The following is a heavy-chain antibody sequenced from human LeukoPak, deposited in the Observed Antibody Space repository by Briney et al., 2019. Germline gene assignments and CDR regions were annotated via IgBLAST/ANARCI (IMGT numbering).Heavy chain of an antibody. CDR3: AMSIPAAGVFDY. J-gene: IGHJ4*02. CDR2: IYYSGST. CDR1: GDSISSYY. Sequence: TSETLSLTYTVSGDSISSYYWSWIRQPPGKGLEWIGYIYYSGSTNYNPSLKSRVTISVDTSKNQFSLRLSSVTAADTAVYYCAMSIPAAGVFDYWGQGTLVTVSS. V-gene: IGHV4-59*01. D-gene: IGHD6-13*01.